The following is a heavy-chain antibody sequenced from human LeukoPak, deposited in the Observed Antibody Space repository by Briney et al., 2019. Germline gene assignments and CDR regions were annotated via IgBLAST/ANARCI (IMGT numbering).Heavy chain of an antibody. Sequence: GGSLRLSCAASGFTLSTYAMSWVRQTPGKGLEWVAATSSSDAGTYHADSVKGRFTISRDNAKNTLYLQMNSLRAEDTAVSYCARSGPEGGDLDAFDIWGQGTMVTVSS. J-gene: IGHJ3*02. CDR1: GFTLSTYA. D-gene: IGHD2-21*02. V-gene: IGHV3-23*01. CDR2: TSSSDAGT. CDR3: ARSGPEGGDLDAFDI.